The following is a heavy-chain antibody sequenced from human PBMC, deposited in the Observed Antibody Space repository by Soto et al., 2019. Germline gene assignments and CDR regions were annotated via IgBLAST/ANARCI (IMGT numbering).Heavy chain of an antibody. CDR1: GFTFSSYA. V-gene: IGHV3-23*01. CDR2: ISGSGGSI. Sequence: GGSLRLSCAASGFTFSSYAMSWVRQAPGKGLEWVSAISGSGGSIYYADSVKGRFTISRDNAKNSLYLQMNSLRAEDTAVYYCARDSADNTGYYYYGMDVWGQGTTVTVSS. D-gene: IGHD2-8*02. J-gene: IGHJ6*02. CDR3: ARDSADNTGYYYYGMDV.